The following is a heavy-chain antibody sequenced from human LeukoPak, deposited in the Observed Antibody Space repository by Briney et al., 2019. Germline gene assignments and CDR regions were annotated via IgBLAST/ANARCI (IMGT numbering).Heavy chain of an antibody. Sequence: GGSLRLSCAASGFTFDDYAMHWVRQAPGKGLEWVSLISWDGGSTYYADSVKGRFTISRDNSKNTLYLQMNSLRAEDTAVYYCANEIQLWLSFDYWGQGTLVTVSS. CDR3: ANEIQLWLSFDY. J-gene: IGHJ4*02. CDR2: ISWDGGST. D-gene: IGHD5-18*01. CDR1: GFTFDDYA. V-gene: IGHV3-43D*04.